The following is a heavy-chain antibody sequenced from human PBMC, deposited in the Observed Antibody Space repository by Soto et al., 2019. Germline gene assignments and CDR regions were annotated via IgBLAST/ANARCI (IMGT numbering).Heavy chain of an antibody. Sequence: QVQLVESGGGVVQPGSSLRLSCTASGFTFSTDPMDWVRQAPGKGLEWVAVVMPNGGKARYAASVKGRFTISRDNAQNTLFLPMDGLRPKETATYYGARDTVSGTGFPLAFWRQGTLVTVSP. D-gene: IGHD2-8*02. CDR1: GFTFSTDP. J-gene: IGHJ4*02. V-gene: IGHV3-30-3*01. CDR2: VMPNGGKA. CDR3: ARDTVSGTGFPLAF.